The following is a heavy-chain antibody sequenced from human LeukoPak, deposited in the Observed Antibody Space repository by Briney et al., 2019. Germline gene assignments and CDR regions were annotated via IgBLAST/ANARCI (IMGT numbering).Heavy chain of an antibody. CDR3: ARDPSIAVAGIYGMDV. J-gene: IGHJ6*02. CDR1: GGSISSGSYY. CDR2: IYTSGST. V-gene: IGHV4-61*02. Sequence: PSQTLSLTCTVSGGSISSGSYYWSWIRQPAGKGLEWIGRIYTSGSTNYNPSLKSRVTISVDTSKNQFSLKLSSVTAVDTAVYYCARDPSIAVAGIYGMDVWAKGPRSPSP. D-gene: IGHD6-19*01.